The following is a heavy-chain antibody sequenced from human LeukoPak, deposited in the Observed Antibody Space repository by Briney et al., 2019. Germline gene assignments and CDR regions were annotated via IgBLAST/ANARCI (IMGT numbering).Heavy chain of an antibody. D-gene: IGHD2-2*01. CDR2: ISSSSSYI. Sequence: PGGSPRLSCAASGFTFSSYSMNWVRQAPGKGLEWVSSISSSSSYIYYADSVKGRFTISRDNAKNSLYLQMNSLRAEDTAVYYCARAPPPKYQLPLDYWGQGTLVTVSS. CDR1: GFTFSSYS. J-gene: IGHJ4*02. V-gene: IGHV3-21*01. CDR3: ARAPPPKYQLPLDY.